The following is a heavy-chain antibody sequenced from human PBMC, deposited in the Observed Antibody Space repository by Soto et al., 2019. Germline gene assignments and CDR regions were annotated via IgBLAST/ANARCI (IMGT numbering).Heavy chain of an antibody. D-gene: IGHD6-13*01. CDR3: ARHAGTNYYYYGMDV. CDR1: GGSISSSSYY. V-gene: IGHV4-39*01. J-gene: IGHJ6*02. Sequence: SETLSLTCTVSGGSISSSSYYWGWIRQPPGKGLEWIGSIYYSGSTYYNPSLKSRVTISVDTSKNQFSLKLSSVTAADTAVYYCARHAGTNYYYYGMDVWCQGTTVTVSS. CDR2: IYYSGST.